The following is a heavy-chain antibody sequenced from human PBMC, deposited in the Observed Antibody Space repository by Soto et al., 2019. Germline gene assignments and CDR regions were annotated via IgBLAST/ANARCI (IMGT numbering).Heavy chain of an antibody. V-gene: IGHV3-33*01. CDR2: IWYDGSNK. CDR3: ARDEAYYGLDV. J-gene: IGHJ6*04. CDR1: GFTFRSYG. Sequence: QVQLVESGGGVVQPGWSLRLSCAASGFTFRSYGMHWVRQAPVKGLEWVAGIWYDGSNKYYADSVKGRFTISRDNFKDTLYLQMNSLRAEDTAVYYCARDEAYYGLDVWGKGTTVTVSS.